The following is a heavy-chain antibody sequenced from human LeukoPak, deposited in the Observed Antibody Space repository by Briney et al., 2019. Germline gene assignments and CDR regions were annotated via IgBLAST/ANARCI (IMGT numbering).Heavy chain of an antibody. V-gene: IGHV1-2*06. D-gene: IGHD3-10*01. CDR1: GDTLANEY. CDR3: TRGHHYFVSGTYYNV. CDR2: INLNTGSP. Sequence: ASVKVSCKSSGDTLANEYMHWVRQAPGQGLEWMGLINLNTGSPAYAQNFQGRVTMTRDTSTSTAYMELSRLRSDDTAVFYCTRGHHYFVSGTYYNVWGQGTLVTVSS. J-gene: IGHJ4*02.